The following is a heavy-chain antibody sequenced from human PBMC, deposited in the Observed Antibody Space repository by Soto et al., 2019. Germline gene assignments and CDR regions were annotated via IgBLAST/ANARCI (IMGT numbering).Heavy chain of an antibody. CDR3: AREKLESSRGYSGYDDCAFDY. CDR2: IIPIFGTA. Sequence: ASVKVSCKASGGTFSSYAISWVRQAPGQGLEWMGGIIPIFGTANYAQKFQGRVTITADESTSIAYMELSSLRSEDTAVYYCAREKLESSRGYSGYDDCAFDYWGQGTLVTVSS. D-gene: IGHD5-12*01. J-gene: IGHJ4*02. V-gene: IGHV1-69*13. CDR1: GGTFSSYA.